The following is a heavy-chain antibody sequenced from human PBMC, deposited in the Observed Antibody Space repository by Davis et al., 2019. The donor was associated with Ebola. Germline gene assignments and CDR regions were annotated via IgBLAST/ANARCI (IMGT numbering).Heavy chain of an antibody. J-gene: IGHJ3*01. D-gene: IGHD3-16*01. Sequence: GESLKISCGASGFTFSNYGMHWVRQAPGKGLEWVAFIRYDGTSKYYGDSVKGRFTISRDNSKNTLCLQMNRLRPEDTAVYYCAKDDYLQRWGGFDVWGQGSMVTVSS. V-gene: IGHV3-30*02. CDR2: IRYDGTSK. CDR3: AKDDYLQRWGGFDV. CDR1: GFTFSNYG.